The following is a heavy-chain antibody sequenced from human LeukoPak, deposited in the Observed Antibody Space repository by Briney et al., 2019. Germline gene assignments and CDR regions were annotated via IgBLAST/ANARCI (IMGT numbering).Heavy chain of an antibody. CDR1: GFMFSSNW. CDR2: IKEDGTET. CDR3: ARDLGSRDY. D-gene: IGHD6-13*01. J-gene: IGHJ4*02. V-gene: IGHV3-7*03. Sequence: GGSLRLSCAASGFMFSSNWMSWVRLAPGKGLEWVANIKEDGTETYYVDSVKGRFTISRDNAKNTLYLQMNSLRAEDTAVYYCARDLGSRDYWGQGTLVTVSS.